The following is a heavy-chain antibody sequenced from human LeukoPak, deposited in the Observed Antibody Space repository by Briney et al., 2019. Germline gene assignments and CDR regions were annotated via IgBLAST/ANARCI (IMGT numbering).Heavy chain of an antibody. Sequence: ASVKVSCKASGYTFTGYYMHWVRQAPGQGLEWMGWINPNSGGTNYAQKFQGRVTMTRDTSISTAYMELSRLRSDDTAVYYCARGNVDIVATEAFAFDIWGQGTMVTVSS. CDR1: GYTFTGYY. CDR2: INPNSGGT. CDR3: ARGNVDIVATEAFAFDI. D-gene: IGHD5-12*01. J-gene: IGHJ3*02. V-gene: IGHV1-2*02.